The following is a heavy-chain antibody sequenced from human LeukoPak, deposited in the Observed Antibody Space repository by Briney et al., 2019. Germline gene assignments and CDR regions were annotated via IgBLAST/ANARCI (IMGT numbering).Heavy chain of an antibody. CDR2: ISYDGSTK. CDR1: GFTFSLYA. V-gene: IGHV3-30-3*01. D-gene: IGHD4-11*01. J-gene: IGHJ6*02. CDR3: ARDWSSKYPYYYGMDV. Sequence: GRSLRLSCAASGFTFSLYAMHWVRQAPGKGLVWVAVISYDGSTKYYADSVKGRFTISRDNSKITLYLQMNSLRAEDTAVYYCARDWSSKYPYYYGMDVWGQGTTVTVSS.